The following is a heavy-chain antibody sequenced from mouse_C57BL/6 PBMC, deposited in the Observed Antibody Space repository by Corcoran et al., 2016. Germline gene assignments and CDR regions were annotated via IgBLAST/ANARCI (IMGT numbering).Heavy chain of an antibody. CDR1: GYTFTDYY. Sequence: EVQLQQSGPELVKPGASVKISCKASGYTFTDYYMNWEKQSHGKSLEWIGDINPNNGGTSYNQKFKGKATLTVDKSSSTAYMELRSLTSEDSAVYYCARSGDGYSFDYWGQGSTLTVSS. D-gene: IGHD2-3*01. V-gene: IGHV1-26*01. CDR2: INPNNGGT. J-gene: IGHJ2*01. CDR3: ARSGDGYSFDY.